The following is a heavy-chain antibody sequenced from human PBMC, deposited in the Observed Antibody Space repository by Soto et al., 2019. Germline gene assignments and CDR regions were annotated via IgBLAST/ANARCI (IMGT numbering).Heavy chain of an antibody. D-gene: IGHD3-22*01. CDR1: GGSISSGDYY. CDR2: IYYSGST. CDR3: ASDSRGYQTRNNWFDP. J-gene: IGHJ5*02. V-gene: IGHV4-30-4*01. Sequence: SETLSLTCTVSGGSISSGDYYWSWIRQTPGKGLEGIGYIYYSGSTYYNPYIKSRVTLAEDTSKNQYTLKLSSVTAADTAVYYCASDSRGYQTRNNWFDPRGQGALVTVSS.